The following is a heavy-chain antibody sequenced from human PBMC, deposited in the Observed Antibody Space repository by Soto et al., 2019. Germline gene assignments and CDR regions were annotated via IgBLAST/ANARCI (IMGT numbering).Heavy chain of an antibody. Sequence: VQLVQSGAEVKKPGASVKVSCKASGDTLRRFYLYWVRQAPGQGLEWMGMINPRGGGTTYAQKFLVRVTMPRDTSTSTVYTELRNLKSEDTAVYYCASGRYVVVVVAASQQSFYGMEEWGQGPTVTVSS. CDR3: ASGRYVVVVVAASQQSFYGMEE. V-gene: IGHV1-46*01. CDR1: GDTLRRFY. CDR2: INPRGGGT. D-gene: IGHD2-15*01. J-gene: IGHJ6*02.